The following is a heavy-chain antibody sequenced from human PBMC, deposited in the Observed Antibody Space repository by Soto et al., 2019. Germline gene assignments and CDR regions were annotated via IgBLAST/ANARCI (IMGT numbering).Heavy chain of an antibody. Sequence: PGGSLRLSCAASGFTFSSYAMSWVRQAPGKGLEWVSAISGSGGSTYYADSVKGRFTISRDNSKNTLYLQMNSLRAEDTAVYYCATQKGPRDYGDYLDYYYGMDVWGQGTTVTVSS. CDR3: ATQKGPRDYGDYLDYYYGMDV. D-gene: IGHD4-17*01. CDR2: ISGSGGST. CDR1: GFTFSSYA. J-gene: IGHJ6*02. V-gene: IGHV3-23*01.